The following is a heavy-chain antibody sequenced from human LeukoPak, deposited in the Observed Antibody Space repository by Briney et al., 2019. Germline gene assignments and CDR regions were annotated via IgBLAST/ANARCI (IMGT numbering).Heavy chain of an antibody. V-gene: IGHV3-11*04. CDR1: GFTFSDYY. D-gene: IGHD3-3*01. J-gene: IGHJ5*02. CDR3: SRRLDFWSGYWFDP. Sequence: GGSLRLSCSASGFTFSDYYMSWIRQAPGKGLEWVSYISSSGSTIYYADSVKGRFTISRDNAKNSLYLQMNSLRAEDTAVYYCSRRLDFWSGYWFDPWGQGTLVTVSS. CDR2: ISSSGSTI.